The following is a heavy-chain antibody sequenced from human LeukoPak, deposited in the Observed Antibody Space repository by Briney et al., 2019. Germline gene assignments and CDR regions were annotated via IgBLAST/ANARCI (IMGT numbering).Heavy chain of an antibody. J-gene: IGHJ5*02. CDR2: IYYSGST. CDR1: GGSISSYY. D-gene: IGHD6-19*01. Sequence: SETLSLTCTVSGGSISSYYWSWLRQPPGKGLEWIGYIYYSGSTNYNPSLKSRVTISVDTSKNQFSLKLSSVTAADTAVYYCARDRYSSGLNWFDPWGQGTLVTVSS. V-gene: IGHV4-59*01. CDR3: ARDRYSSGLNWFDP.